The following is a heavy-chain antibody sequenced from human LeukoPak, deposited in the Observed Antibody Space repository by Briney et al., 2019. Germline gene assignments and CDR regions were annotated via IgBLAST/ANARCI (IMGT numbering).Heavy chain of an antibody. CDR2: IYYSGST. D-gene: IGHD1-26*01. CDR3: ARDLIVGSTQDVFDV. CDR1: GGSISSSSYY. Sequence: PSETLSLTCTVSGGSISSSSYYWGWIRQPPGKGLEWIGSIYYSGSTYYNPSLKSRVSILIDTSKNQFSLKLSSVTAADTAIYFCARDLIVGSTQDVFDVWGQGTMVTVSS. J-gene: IGHJ3*01. V-gene: IGHV4-39*07.